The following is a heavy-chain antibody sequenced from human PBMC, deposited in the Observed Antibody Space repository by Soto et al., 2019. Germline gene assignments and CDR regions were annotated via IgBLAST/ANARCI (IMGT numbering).Heavy chain of an antibody. D-gene: IGHD1-1*01. CDR2: INPKSGDT. J-gene: IGHJ5*01. CDR3: ATGTNGTTEWYHP. V-gene: IGHV1-2*02. CDR1: GYTFTDFY. Sequence: QVQLVQSGTEVKKPGASVTVSCKSSGYTFTDFYLHWLRQAPGQGLEWVGWINPKSGDTKSSQRFQGRVTMSRDTSVSTAYIDLTSLTSDDTAIYYCATGTNGTTEWYHPWGQGTRGTVSS.